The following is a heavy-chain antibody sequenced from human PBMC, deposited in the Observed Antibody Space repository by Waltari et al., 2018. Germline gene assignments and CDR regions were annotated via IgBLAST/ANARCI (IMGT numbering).Heavy chain of an antibody. Sequence: QLQLQESGPGLVKPSETLSLTCTVSGGSLRSSSYYWGWIRQPPGKGLEWIGSIYYSGSTYYNPSLKSRVTISVDTSKNQFSLKLSSVTAADTAVYYCARHAGSYVDYWGQGTLVTVSS. J-gene: IGHJ4*02. CDR3: ARHAGSYVDY. V-gene: IGHV4-39*01. CDR2: IYYSGST. CDR1: GGSLRSSSYY. D-gene: IGHD3-10*01.